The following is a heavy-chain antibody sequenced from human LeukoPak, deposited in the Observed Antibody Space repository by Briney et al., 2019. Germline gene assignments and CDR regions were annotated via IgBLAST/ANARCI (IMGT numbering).Heavy chain of an antibody. J-gene: IGHJ4*02. CDR2: INPNSGGT. CDR1: GYTFTGYY. V-gene: IGHV1-2*02. CDR3: ARTLGTMVRGVMIY. D-gene: IGHD3-10*01. Sequence: ASVKVSCKVSGYTFTGYYMHWVRQAPGQGLEWMGWINPNSGGTNYAQKFQGRVTMTRDTSISTAYMELSRLRSEDTAVYYCARTLGTMVRGVMIYWGQGTLVTVSS.